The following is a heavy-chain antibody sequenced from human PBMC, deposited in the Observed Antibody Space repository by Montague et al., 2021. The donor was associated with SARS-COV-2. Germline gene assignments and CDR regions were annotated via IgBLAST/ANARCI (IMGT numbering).Heavy chain of an antibody. V-gene: IGHV4-59*01. J-gene: IGHJ3*02. CDR1: GGSISSYY. CDR3: ARALRVVVVTVPALDI. Sequence: SETLSLTCTVSGGSISSYYWCWIWQPPGKGLERIGYIYYSGSTNYNSTPKSRVTISVDTSKNQFYLKLSSVTAADTAVYYCARALRVVVVTVPALDIWGQGTMVTVSS. CDR2: IYYSGST. D-gene: IGHD2-21*02.